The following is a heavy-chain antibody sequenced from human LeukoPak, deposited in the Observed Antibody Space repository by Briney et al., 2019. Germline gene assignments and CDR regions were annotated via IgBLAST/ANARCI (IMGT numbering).Heavy chain of an antibody. Sequence: GESLKISCKASGYSFSTYWIGWVRQMPGKGLECMGIIYPRDSDTRYSPSFQGQVAISADKSSSTAYLQWSSLKASDTAMYYCARPRCSSTSCHYFDYWGQGTLVTVSS. CDR2: IYPRDSDT. CDR1: GYSFSTYW. J-gene: IGHJ4*02. CDR3: ARPRCSSTSCHYFDY. D-gene: IGHD2-2*01. V-gene: IGHV5-51*01.